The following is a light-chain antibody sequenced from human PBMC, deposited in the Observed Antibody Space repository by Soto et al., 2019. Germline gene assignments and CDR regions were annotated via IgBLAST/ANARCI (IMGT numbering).Light chain of an antibody. V-gene: IGKV3-15*01. CDR3: QQYNNWPPWT. J-gene: IGKJ1*01. CDR2: GAS. Sequence: EIVLTQSPATLSLSPGERATLSCRASQSVSSYLAWYQQKPGQAPRLLIFGASTRATGIPARFSGSGSGTEFTLTIDSLQSEDFAVYYCQQYNNWPPWTFGQGTTVEI. CDR1: QSVSSY.